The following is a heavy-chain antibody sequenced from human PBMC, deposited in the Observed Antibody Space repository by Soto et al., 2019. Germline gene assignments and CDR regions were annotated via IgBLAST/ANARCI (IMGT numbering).Heavy chain of an antibody. CDR3: ARGRMVHARSPGYYYGMDV. V-gene: IGHV1-2*04. D-gene: IGHD2-8*01. CDR1: GYTFTGYY. CDR2: INPNSGGT. Sequence: ASVKVSCKASGYTFTGYYMHWVRQAPGQGLEWMGWINPNSGGTNYAQKFQGWVTMTRDTSISTAYMELSRLRSDDTAVYYCARGRMVHARSPGYYYGMDVWGQGTTVTVSS. J-gene: IGHJ6*02.